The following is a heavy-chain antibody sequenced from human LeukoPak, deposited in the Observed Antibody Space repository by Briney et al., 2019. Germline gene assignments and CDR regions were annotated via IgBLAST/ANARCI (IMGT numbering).Heavy chain of an antibody. Sequence: NSSETLSLTCTVSGGSINNYYWSWIRQPPGKGLEWIGYIYYSGSTNCNPSLKSRVTISVDTSENQFSLKLSSVTAADTAVYYCARSLIVVEYYYGMDVWGQGTTVTVSS. CDR2: IYYSGST. D-gene: IGHD3-22*01. CDR3: ARSLIVVEYYYGMDV. CDR1: GGSINNYY. V-gene: IGHV4-59*08. J-gene: IGHJ6*02.